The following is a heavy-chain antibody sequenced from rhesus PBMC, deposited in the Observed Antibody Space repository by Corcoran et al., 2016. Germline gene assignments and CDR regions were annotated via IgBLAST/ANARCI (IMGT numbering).Heavy chain of an antibody. J-gene: IGHJ6*01. CDR2: IYGSGGST. Sequence: QVQLQESGPGLVKPSETLSLTCAVSGGSISSNYWSWIRQPPGKGLGWIGRIYGSGGSTDYTPSLKSRVTISTDTSKNQFSLKLSSVTAADTAVYYCARLYSWSYGLDSWGQGVVVTVSS. D-gene: IGHD1-1-1*01. V-gene: IGHV4-160*01. CDR1: GGSISSNY. CDR3: ARLYSWSYGLDS.